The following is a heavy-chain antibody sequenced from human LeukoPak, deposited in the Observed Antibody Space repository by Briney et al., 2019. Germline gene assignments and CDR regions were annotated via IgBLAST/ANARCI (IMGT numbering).Heavy chain of an antibody. CDR1: GYTFTGYY. J-gene: IGHJ3*02. CDR2: INPNSGGT. CDR3: ARIYSGYDPPDAFDI. V-gene: IGHV1-2*02. D-gene: IGHD5-12*01. Sequence: ALVKVSCKASGYTFTGYYMHWVRQAPGQGLEWMGWINPNSGGTNYAQKFQGRVTMTRDTSISTAYMELNRLRSDDTVVYYCARIYSGYDPPDAFDIWGQGTTVTVSS.